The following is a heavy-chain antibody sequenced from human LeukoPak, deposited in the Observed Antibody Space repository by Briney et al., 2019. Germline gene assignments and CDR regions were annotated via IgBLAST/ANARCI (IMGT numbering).Heavy chain of an antibody. CDR2: IRYDGSNK. CDR1: GFTFSSYG. Sequence: PGRSLRLSCAASGFTFSSYGMHWVRQAPGKGLEWVAFIRYDGSNKYYADSVKGRFTISRDNSKNTLYLQMNSLRAEDTAVYYCAKARTYGGNWYFDYWGQGTLVTVSS. D-gene: IGHD4-23*01. J-gene: IGHJ4*02. CDR3: AKARTYGGNWYFDY. V-gene: IGHV3-30*02.